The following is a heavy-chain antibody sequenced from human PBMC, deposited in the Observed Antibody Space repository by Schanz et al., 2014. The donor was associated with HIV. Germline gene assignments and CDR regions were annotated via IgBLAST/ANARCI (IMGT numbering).Heavy chain of an antibody. V-gene: IGHV3-9*01. CDR2: ISWHGYTV. CDR3: ARDKSNLGMDS. Sequence: EVQLVESGGHLVQPGRSLRLSCAASGFTFTDYAMHWVRQVPGKGLEWVAGISWHGYTVGYADSVKGRFTISRDNAKNSLYLQMNTLRADDTAVYYCARDKSNLGMDSWGQGTLVTVSS. J-gene: IGHJ5*01. CDR1: GFTFTDYA.